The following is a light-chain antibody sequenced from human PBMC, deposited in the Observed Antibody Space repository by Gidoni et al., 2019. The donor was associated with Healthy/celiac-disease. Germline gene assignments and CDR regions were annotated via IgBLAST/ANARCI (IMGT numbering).Light chain of an antibody. J-gene: IGLJ7*01. CDR1: SSHTGSHS. CDR2: RNN. Sequence: QSVRTQPPSASGAPGQRVTISCSGSSSHTGSHSVYWYQQLPGTAPKLLIYRNNQRPSGVPDRFSGSKSGPSASLAISGLRSEEEADYYCAAWDDSLSGAVFGGGTQLTVL. CDR3: AAWDDSLSGAV. V-gene: IGLV1-47*01.